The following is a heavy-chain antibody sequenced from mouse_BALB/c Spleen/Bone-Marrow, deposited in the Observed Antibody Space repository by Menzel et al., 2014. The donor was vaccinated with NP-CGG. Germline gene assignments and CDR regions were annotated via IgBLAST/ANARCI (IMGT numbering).Heavy chain of an antibody. CDR2: IWAGGST. D-gene: IGHD4-1*01. V-gene: IGHV2-9*02. CDR3: ARDLGRYFDV. J-gene: IGHJ1*01. Sequence: VQGVESGPGLVAPSQSLSITCTVSGFSLTSYGVHWVRQPPGKGLGWLGVIWAGGSTNYNSALMSRLSISKDNSKSQVFLKMNSLQTDDTAMYYCARDLGRYFDVWGAGTTVTVSS. CDR1: GFSLTSYG.